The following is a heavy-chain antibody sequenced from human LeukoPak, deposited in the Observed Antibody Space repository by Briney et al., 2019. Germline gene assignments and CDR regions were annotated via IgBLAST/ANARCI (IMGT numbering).Heavy chain of an antibody. D-gene: IGHD6-19*01. CDR3: AKEAIRSSGWYRYYNWFDP. CDR1: GFTFSSYA. CDR2: ISGSGGST. Sequence: GGSLRLSCAASGFTFSSYAMSWVRQAPGKGLEWVSAISGSGGSTYYADSVKGRFTITRDNSKNTLYLQMNSLRAEDTAVYYCAKEAIRSSGWYRYYNWFDPWGQGTLVTVSS. V-gene: IGHV3-23*01. J-gene: IGHJ5*02.